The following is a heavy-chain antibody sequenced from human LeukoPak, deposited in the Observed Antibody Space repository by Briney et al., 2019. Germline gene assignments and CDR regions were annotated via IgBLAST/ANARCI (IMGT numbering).Heavy chain of an antibody. CDR3: ARDKARLLWFGELRSYGMDV. D-gene: IGHD3-10*01. Sequence: GRSLRLSCAASGFTFSSYGMHWVRQTPGKGLEWVAVISYDGSNKYYADSVEGRFTISRDNSKNTLYLQMNSLRAEDTAVYYCARDKARLLWFGELRSYGMDVWGKGTTVTVSS. J-gene: IGHJ6*04. CDR1: GFTFSSYG. V-gene: IGHV3-30*03. CDR2: ISYDGSNK.